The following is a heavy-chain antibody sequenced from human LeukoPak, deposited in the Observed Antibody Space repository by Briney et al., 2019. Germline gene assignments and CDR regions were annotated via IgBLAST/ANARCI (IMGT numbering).Heavy chain of an antibody. J-gene: IGHJ4*02. D-gene: IGHD1-26*01. Sequence: TGGSLRLSCAASGFTFSSYAMSWVRQAPGKGLEWVAYILYDASKTYYVDSVKGRFTISRDNSKNTLYLQMDSLRVEDMAVYYCTQWELSTLLDYWGQGTLVTVSS. V-gene: IGHV3-30*02. CDR2: ILYDASKT. CDR1: GFTFSSYA. CDR3: TQWELSTLLDY.